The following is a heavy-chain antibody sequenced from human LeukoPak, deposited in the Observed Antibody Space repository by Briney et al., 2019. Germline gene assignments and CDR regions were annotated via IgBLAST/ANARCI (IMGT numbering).Heavy chain of an antibody. CDR1: GDSFSSNSAA. CDR3: ARDSSGWYEGTWFDP. CDR2: TYYRSKWYN. V-gene: IGHV6-1*01. J-gene: IGHJ5*02. Sequence: SQTLSLTCAISGDSFSSNSAAWHWLRQSPSRGLEWLGSTYYRSKWYNDYAVSVKSRITINPDTSKNQFSLQLNSVTPEDTAVYYCARDSSGWYEGTWFDPWGQGTLVTVSS. D-gene: IGHD6-19*01.